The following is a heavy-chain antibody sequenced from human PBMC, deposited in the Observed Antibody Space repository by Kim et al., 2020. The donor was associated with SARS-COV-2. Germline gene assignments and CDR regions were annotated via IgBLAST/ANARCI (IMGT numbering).Heavy chain of an antibody. CDR3: AKEGRWGYYDSSGYYSDAFDY. D-gene: IGHD3-22*01. J-gene: IGHJ4*02. CDR1: GFTFNSYA. V-gene: IGHV3-23*01. CDR2: ISGSGGST. Sequence: GGSLRLSCAASGFTFNSYAMSWVRQAPGKGLEWVSAISGSGGSTYYADSVKGRFTISRDNSKNTLYLQMNSLRAEDTAVYYCAKEGRWGYYDSSGYYSDAFDYWGQGTLVTVSS.